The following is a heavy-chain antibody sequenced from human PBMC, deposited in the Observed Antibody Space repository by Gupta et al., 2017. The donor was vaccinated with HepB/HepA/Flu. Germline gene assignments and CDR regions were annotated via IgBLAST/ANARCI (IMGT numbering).Heavy chain of an antibody. Sequence: GEINHSGSTNYNPSLKSRVTISVDTSKNQFSLKLSSVTAADTAVYYCARGGPAATYYYYYYMDVWGKGTTVTVSS. CDR3: ARGGPAATYYYYYYMDV. D-gene: IGHD2-2*01. CDR2: INHSGST. V-gene: IGHV4-34*01. J-gene: IGHJ6*03.